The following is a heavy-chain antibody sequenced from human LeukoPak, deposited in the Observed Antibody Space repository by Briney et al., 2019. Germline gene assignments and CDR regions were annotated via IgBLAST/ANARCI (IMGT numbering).Heavy chain of an antibody. D-gene: IGHD3-3*01. CDR1: GFTFSSYA. CDR3: ATDFSNYDFWSSYLDY. J-gene: IGHJ4*02. V-gene: IGHV3-23*01. Sequence: GGSLRLSCAASGFTFSSYAMSWVRQAPGKGLEWVSAISGSGGSTYYADSVKGRFTISRDNSKNTLYLQMNSLRAEDTAVYYCATDFSNYDFWSSYLDYWGQGTLVTVSS. CDR2: ISGSGGST.